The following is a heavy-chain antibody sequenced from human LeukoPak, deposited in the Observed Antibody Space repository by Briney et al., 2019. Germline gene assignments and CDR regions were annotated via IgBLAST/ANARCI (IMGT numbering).Heavy chain of an antibody. CDR3: ARSRDGYDGEDY. D-gene: IGHD5-24*01. J-gene: IGHJ4*02. Sequence: SVKVSCKASGGTFSSYAISWVRQAPGQGLEWMGGIIPIFGTANYAQKFQGRVTITTDESTSTAYMELSSLRSEDTAVYYCARSRDGYDGEDYWGQGTLVTVSS. CDR2: IIPIFGTA. V-gene: IGHV1-69*05. CDR1: GGTFSSYA.